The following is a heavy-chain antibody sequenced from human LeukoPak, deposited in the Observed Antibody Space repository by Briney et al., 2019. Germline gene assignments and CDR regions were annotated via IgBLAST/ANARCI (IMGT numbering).Heavy chain of an antibody. V-gene: IGHV1-69*05. CDR1: GGTFSSYA. D-gene: IGHD6-13*01. CDR2: IIPIFGTA. Sequence: SVKVSCKASGGTFSSYAISWVRQAPGQGLEWMGGIIPIFGTANYAQKFQGRVTITTDESTSTAYMELSSLRSEDTAVYYCASSKQLGKVYYFDYWGQGTLVTVSS. J-gene: IGHJ4*02. CDR3: ASSKQLGKVYYFDY.